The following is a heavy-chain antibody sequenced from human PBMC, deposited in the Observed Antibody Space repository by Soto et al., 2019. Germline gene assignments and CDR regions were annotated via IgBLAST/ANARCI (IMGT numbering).Heavy chain of an antibody. V-gene: IGHV4-59*01. D-gene: IGHD7-27*01. J-gene: IGHJ2*01. CDR3: ARDGPRLTGVRRDYWYFDL. CDR2: IYYSGST. CDR1: GGSISSYY. Sequence: QVQLQESGPGLVKPSETLSLTCTVSGGSISSYYWSWIRQPPGKGLEWIGYIYYSGSTNYNPSLKSRVTISVDTSKNQFSLKLSSVTAADTAVYYCARDGPRLTGVRRDYWYFDLWGRGTLVTVSS.